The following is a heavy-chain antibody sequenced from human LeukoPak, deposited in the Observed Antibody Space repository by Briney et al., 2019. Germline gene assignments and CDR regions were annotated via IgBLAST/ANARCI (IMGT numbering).Heavy chain of an antibody. CDR2: IKEDGSEK. CDR1: GFTFSTYW. D-gene: IGHD3-22*01. CDR3: ARDGSGYQ. Sequence: PGGSLRLSCAASGFTFSTYWMSWVRQAPGKGLEWVASIKEDGSEKYYGDSVKGRFTISRDNAKNSLYLQMNSLRAEDTAVYYCARDGSGYQWGQGTLVTVSS. J-gene: IGHJ4*02. V-gene: IGHV3-7*01.